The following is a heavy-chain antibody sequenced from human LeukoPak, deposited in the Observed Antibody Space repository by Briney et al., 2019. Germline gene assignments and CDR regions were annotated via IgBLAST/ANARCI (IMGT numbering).Heavy chain of an antibody. D-gene: IGHD6-19*01. V-gene: IGHV3-64D*09. J-gene: IGHJ4*02. CDR2: VSSNVYST. CDR1: GFTFSTYA. Sequence: GGSLRLSCSASGFTFSTYAMHWVRQAPGKGLEYVSSVSSNVYSTHYADSVKGRFAISRDNSKNTLYLQMSSLRTEDTAVCYCVKDSKSSGWYVPPNFDYWGQGTLVTVSS. CDR3: VKDSKSSGWYVPPNFDY.